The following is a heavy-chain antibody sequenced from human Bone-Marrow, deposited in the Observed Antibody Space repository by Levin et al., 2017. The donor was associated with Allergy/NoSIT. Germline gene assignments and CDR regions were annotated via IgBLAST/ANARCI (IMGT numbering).Heavy chain of an antibody. V-gene: IGHV4-30-4*01. CDR2: IYHSGT. Sequence: SQTLSLTCSVSGTSVSSGDDYWTWIRQPPGKGLEWIGYIYHSGTYYSPSLKSRLTMSMDMSKNQFSLKLTSVSAADTAVYYCARTLRNWGQGALVTVS. CDR3: ARTLRN. CDR1: GTSVSSGDDY. J-gene: IGHJ4*02.